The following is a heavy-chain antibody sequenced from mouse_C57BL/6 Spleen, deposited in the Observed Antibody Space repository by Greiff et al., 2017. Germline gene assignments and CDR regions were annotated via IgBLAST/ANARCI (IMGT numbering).Heavy chain of an antibody. D-gene: IGHD2-4*01. CDR3: ARSDYEYDGYYAMDY. Sequence: QVQLQQPGAELVKPGASVKLSCKASGYTFTSYWMHWVKQRPGQGLEWIGMIHPNSGSTNYNEKFKSKATLTVDKSSSTAYMQLSSLTSEDSAVYYCARSDYEYDGYYAMDYWGQGTSVTVSS. J-gene: IGHJ4*01. CDR2: IHPNSGST. CDR1: GYTFTSYW. V-gene: IGHV1-64*01.